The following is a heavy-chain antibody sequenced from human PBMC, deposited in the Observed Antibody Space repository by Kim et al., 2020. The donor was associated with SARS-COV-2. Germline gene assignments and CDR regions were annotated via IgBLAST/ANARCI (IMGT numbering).Heavy chain of an antibody. V-gene: IGHV3-15*01. CDR1: GFTFSNAW. Sequence: GGSLRLSCAASGFTFSNAWMSWVRQAPGKGLEWVGRIKSKTDGGTTDYAAPVKGRFTISRDDSKNTLYLQMNSLKTEDTAVYYCTAQWLLYNYYGMDVWGQGTTVTVSS. CDR3: TAQWLLYNYYGMDV. D-gene: IGHD3-22*01. J-gene: IGHJ6*02. CDR2: IKSKTDGGTT.